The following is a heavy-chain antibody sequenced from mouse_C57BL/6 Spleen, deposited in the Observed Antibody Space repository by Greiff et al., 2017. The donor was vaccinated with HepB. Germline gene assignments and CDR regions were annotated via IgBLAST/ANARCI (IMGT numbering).Heavy chain of an antibody. CDR1: GYTFTSYG. CDR3: SYGYDEGAYAMDY. D-gene: IGHD2-2*01. J-gene: IGHJ4*01. Sequence: VQLQQSGAELARPGASVKLSCKASGYTFTSYGISWVKQRTGQGLEWIGEIYPRSGNTYYNEKFKGKATLTADKSSSTAYMELRSLTSEDSAVYFCSYGYDEGAYAMDYWGQGTSVTVSS. CDR2: IYPRSGNT. V-gene: IGHV1-81*01.